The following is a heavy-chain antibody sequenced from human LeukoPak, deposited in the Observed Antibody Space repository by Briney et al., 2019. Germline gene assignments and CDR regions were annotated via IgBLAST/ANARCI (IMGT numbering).Heavy chain of an antibody. V-gene: IGHV3-23*01. J-gene: IGHJ1*01. CDR3: AKDSSSGYYYVEYFQH. CDR1: GFTFSSYA. CDR2: ISGSGGST. Sequence: GGSLRLSCAASGFTFSSYAMSWVRQAPGKGLEWVSAISGSGGSTYYADSVKGRFTISRDNSKNTLYLQMNSLRAEDTAVYYCAKDSSSGYYYVEYFQHWGQGTLVTVSS. D-gene: IGHD3-22*01.